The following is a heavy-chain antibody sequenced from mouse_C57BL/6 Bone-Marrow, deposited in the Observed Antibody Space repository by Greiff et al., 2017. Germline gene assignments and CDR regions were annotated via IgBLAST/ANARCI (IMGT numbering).Heavy chain of an antibody. D-gene: IGHD1-1*01. CDR2: ISGGGGNT. CDR3: SRQVTTVLATKYFDV. CDR1: GFTFSSYT. V-gene: IGHV5-9*01. J-gene: IGHJ1*03. Sequence: EVKLVESGGGLVKPGGSLKLSCAASGFTFSSYTMSWVRQTPEQRLQWVAAISGGGGNTSYPDSVKGRFTISRDNDKNILYLQMSSLRSEDTALYYCSRQVTTVLATKYFDVWGTGTTVTVSS.